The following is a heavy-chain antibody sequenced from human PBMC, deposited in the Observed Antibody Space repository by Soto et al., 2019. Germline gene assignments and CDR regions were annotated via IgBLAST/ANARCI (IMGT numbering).Heavy chain of an antibody. Sequence: GGSQRLSCAASGFTVSGYLMHWVRQAPGKGLVWVSRINSDGSSTSFADSVKGRFTISRDNAKNTLYLQMNSLRAEDTAVYYCARVNYGDYGGVYDYWGQGTLVTVSS. D-gene: IGHD4-17*01. CDR1: GFTVSGYL. CDR3: ARVNYGDYGGVYDY. V-gene: IGHV3-74*01. CDR2: INSDGSST. J-gene: IGHJ4*02.